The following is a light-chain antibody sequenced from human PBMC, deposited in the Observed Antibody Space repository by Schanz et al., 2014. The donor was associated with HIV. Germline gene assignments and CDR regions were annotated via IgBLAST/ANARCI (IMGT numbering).Light chain of an antibody. V-gene: IGKV3-11*01. Sequence: EIVMTQSPATLSVSPGERATLSCRASQSVSTYLAWYQQKPGQAPRLLIYDASNRATGIPARFSGSGSGTDFTLTISSLEPEDFATYYCQRYNSYSHTFGQGTKLDIK. CDR3: QRYNSYSHT. CDR1: QSVSTY. CDR2: DAS. J-gene: IGKJ2*01.